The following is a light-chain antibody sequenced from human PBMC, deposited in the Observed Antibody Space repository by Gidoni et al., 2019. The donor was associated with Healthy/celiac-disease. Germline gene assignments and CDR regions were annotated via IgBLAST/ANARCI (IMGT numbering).Light chain of an antibody. J-gene: IGKJ1*01. V-gene: IGKV1-5*03. Sequence: DIQMTQSPSTLSASVGDRVTITCRASQSISSWLAWYQQKPGKAPKLLIYKASSLESGVPSRFSGSGSGTEFTLTISSLQPDDFATYYCHNRMTFGQGAKVEIK. CDR2: KAS. CDR1: QSISSW. CDR3: HNRMT.